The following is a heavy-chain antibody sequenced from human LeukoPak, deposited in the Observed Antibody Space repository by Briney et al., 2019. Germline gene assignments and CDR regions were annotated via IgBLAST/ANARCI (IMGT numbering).Heavy chain of an antibody. Sequence: GGSLRLSCAASGFTFSSYSMNWVRQAPGKGLEWVSYISSSSSTIYYADSVKGRFTISRDNAKNSLYLQMNSLRAEDTAVYYCARPSEYGYSGYDYGYWGQGTLVTVSS. V-gene: IGHV3-48*04. CDR1: GFTFSSYS. D-gene: IGHD5-12*01. CDR2: ISSSSSTI. CDR3: ARPSEYGYSGYDYGY. J-gene: IGHJ4*02.